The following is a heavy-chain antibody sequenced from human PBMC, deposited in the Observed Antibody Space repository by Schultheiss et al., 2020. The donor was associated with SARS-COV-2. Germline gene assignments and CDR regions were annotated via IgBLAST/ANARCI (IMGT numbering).Heavy chain of an antibody. CDR1: GVTFSKYW. Sequence: GGSLRLSCAASGVTFSKYWMSWVRQAPGKGLEWVANIKQDGSEEHYVDSVKGRFTISRDNAKNSLYLQMNSLGAEDTAVYYCARGHEYYYGSGISYYYYVMDVWGLGTTVTVSS. J-gene: IGHJ6*02. CDR3: ARGHEYYYGSGISYYYYVMDV. V-gene: IGHV3-7*01. D-gene: IGHD3-10*01. CDR2: IKQDGSEE.